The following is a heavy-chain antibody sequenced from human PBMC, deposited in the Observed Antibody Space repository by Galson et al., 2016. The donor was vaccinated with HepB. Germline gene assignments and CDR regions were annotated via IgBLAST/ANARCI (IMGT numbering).Heavy chain of an antibody. D-gene: IGHD3-10*01. V-gene: IGHV3-30*04. CDR2: ISYDGSNG. Sequence: SLRLSCAASGFSFRTYVIHWVRQAPGKGLEWVALISYDGSNGYYAHSVKGRFTISRDNSKNTLSLQMNSLRAEDTAVYYCARDAVDSSGFDIWGQGTMVTVSS. CDR1: GFSFRTYV. J-gene: IGHJ3*02. CDR3: ARDAVDSSGFDI.